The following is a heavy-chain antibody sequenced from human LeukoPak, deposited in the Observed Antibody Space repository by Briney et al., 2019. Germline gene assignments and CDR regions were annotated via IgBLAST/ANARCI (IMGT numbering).Heavy chain of an antibody. J-gene: IGHJ4*02. CDR3: ASKKTSGSNYFDY. CDR2: INHSGST. Sequence: KPSETLSLTCSVYGGSFNRYYWSLIRPPPGKGLELIGEINHSGSTNYNPSLKSRVTISVDTSKNQFSLKLSSVTAADTAVYYCASKKTSGSNYFDYWGQGTLVTVSS. CDR1: GGSFNRYY. V-gene: IGHV4-34*01. D-gene: IGHD1-26*01.